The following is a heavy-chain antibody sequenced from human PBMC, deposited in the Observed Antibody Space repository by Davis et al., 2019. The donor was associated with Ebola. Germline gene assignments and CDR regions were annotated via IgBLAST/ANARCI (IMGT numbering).Heavy chain of an antibody. D-gene: IGHD4-11*01. Sequence: GESLKISCAASGFTFSNYAMSWVRQAPGKGLEWVSVISGRGTTIYYADSVKGRFTISRDNSKNTLYLQMNSLRAEDTAVYYCAKLNTVTTWPVVGYWGQGTLVTVSS. V-gene: IGHV3-23*01. CDR2: ISGRGTTI. CDR3: AKLNTVTTWPVVGY. CDR1: GFTFSNYA. J-gene: IGHJ4*02.